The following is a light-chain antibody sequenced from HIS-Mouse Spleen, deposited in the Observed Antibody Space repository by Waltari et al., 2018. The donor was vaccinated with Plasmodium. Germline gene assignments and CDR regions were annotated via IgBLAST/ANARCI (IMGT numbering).Light chain of an antibody. CDR2: KDS. CDR3: YSAADNNLV. J-gene: IGLJ3*02. V-gene: IGLV3-27*01. Sequence: SYELTQPSSVSVSPGQPARITCSGAVLAHKYARGFQQKPGQAPVLVIYKDSERPSGIPERFSGSSSGTTVTLTISGAQVEDEADYYCYSAADNNLVFGGGTKLTVL. CDR1: VLAHKY.